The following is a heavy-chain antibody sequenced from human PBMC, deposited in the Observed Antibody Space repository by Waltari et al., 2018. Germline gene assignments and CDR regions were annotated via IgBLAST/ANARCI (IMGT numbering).Heavy chain of an antibody. J-gene: IGHJ6*02. D-gene: IGHD3-16*01. CDR1: GGSFSGYY. V-gene: IGHV4-34*01. CDR2: INHSVST. CDR3: ARVVTPARYGWGMDV. Sequence: QVQLQQWGAGLLKPSETLSLTCAVYGGSFSGYYWSCISHTPGKGLEWIGEINHSVSTNYNPSLKSRVTISVDTPKNQVSLKLSSVTAADTAVYYCARVVTPARYGWGMDVWGQGTTVTVSS.